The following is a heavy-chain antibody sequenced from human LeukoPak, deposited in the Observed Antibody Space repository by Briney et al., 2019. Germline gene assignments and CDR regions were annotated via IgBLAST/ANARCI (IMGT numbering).Heavy chain of an antibody. CDR2: IHPGDSDT. V-gene: IGHV5-51*01. Sequence: GESLKISCKGSGYSFTSYWIGWVRQMPGKGLEWMGIIHPGDSDTRYSPSFQGQVTISADKSLSTAYLQWSSLKASDTAMYYCASTPDCSGGSCYWAAYYFDYWGQGTLVTVSS. CDR3: ASTPDCSGGSCYWAAYYFDY. J-gene: IGHJ4*02. CDR1: GYSFTSYW. D-gene: IGHD2-15*01.